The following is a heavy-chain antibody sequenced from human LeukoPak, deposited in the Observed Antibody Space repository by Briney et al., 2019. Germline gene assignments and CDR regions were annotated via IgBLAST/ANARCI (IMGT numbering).Heavy chain of an antibody. J-gene: IGHJ3*02. CDR2: IYYSGST. CDR1: GGSISSSSYY. Sequence: PSETLSLTCTASGGSISSSSYYWGWIRQPPGKGLEWIGSIYYSGSTNYNPSLKSRVTISVDTSKNQFSLKLSSVTAADTAVYYCARGRYKYSGSYYAFDIWGQGTMVTVSS. D-gene: IGHD1-26*01. CDR3: ARGRYKYSGSYYAFDI. V-gene: IGHV4-39*07.